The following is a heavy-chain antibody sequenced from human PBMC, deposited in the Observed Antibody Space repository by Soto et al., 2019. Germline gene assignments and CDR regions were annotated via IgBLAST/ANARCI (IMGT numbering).Heavy chain of an antibody. CDR2: ISSDGGAQ. V-gene: IGHV3-30*18. Sequence: QVQLVESGGGVVQPGGSLRLSCAGSGFTLNRFGMHWVRQAPGKGLEWLAVISSDGGAQYYADSVKGRCTVSRDNSKSSLYFQMNRRRSDDTATYYCAKGGPRGDYDSRGPMWFDCWGQGALVIVSS. D-gene: IGHD3-22*01. CDR1: GFTLNRFG. J-gene: IGHJ4*02. CDR3: AKGGPRGDYDSRGPMWFDC.